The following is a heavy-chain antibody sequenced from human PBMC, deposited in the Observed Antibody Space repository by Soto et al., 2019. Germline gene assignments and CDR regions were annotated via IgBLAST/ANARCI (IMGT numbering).Heavy chain of an antibody. CDR3: ARQGYSSGWFAAFDI. J-gene: IGHJ3*02. V-gene: IGHV4-39*01. D-gene: IGHD6-19*01. CDR2: IYYSGST. Sequence: SETLSLTCTVSGGSIGSSSYYWGWIRQPPGKGLEWIGSIYYSGSTYYNPSLKSRVTISVDTSKNQFSLKLSSVTAADTAVYYCARQGYSSGWFAAFDIWGQGTMVTVSS. CDR1: GGSIGSSSYY.